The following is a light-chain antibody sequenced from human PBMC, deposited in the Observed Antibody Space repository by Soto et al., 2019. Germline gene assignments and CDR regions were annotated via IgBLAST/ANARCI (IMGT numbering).Light chain of an antibody. J-gene: IGKJ3*01. CDR2: GAS. Sequence: EIVLTQSPGTLSLSPGERATLSCRASQSVSSSYLAWYQHKPGQPPRLLIYGASSRATGIPDRFSGSGSGTDFTLTISRLQPEDFAVYYCQHHGNSPLITFGPGTKVDIK. CDR1: QSVSSSY. V-gene: IGKV3-20*01. CDR3: QHHGNSPLIT.